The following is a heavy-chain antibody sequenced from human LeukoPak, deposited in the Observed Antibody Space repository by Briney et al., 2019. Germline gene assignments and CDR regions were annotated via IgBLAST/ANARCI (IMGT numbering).Heavy chain of an antibody. J-gene: IGHJ4*02. CDR2: IKQDGTEE. V-gene: IGHV3-7*03. Sequence: PGGSPRLSCVASGFTFSSSWMSWVRRAPGKGLEWVANIKQDGTEEYYVDSVRGRFSTSKDNAKNSLYLQMNSLRAEDTAVYYCARDPCHGALDYWGQGALVTVSS. CDR1: GFTFSSSW. CDR3: ARDPCHGALDY. D-gene: IGHD2-2*01.